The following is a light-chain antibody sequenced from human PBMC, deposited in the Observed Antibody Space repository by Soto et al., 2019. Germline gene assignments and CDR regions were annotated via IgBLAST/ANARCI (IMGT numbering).Light chain of an antibody. CDR1: QSVSTN. J-gene: IGKJ4*01. CDR2: GAS. Sequence: EIVMTQSPATLSVSPGERATFSCRASQSVSTNLAWYQQKPGQGPRLLIFGASTRAIGIPASFSGSGSGTDFTLTISSLQSEDFAVYYCQHYNELPLTFGGGTKVEIK. CDR3: QHYNELPLT. V-gene: IGKV3-15*01.